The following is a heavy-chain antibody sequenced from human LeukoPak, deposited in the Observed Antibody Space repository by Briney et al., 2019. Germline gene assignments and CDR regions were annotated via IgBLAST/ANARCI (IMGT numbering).Heavy chain of an antibody. CDR3: AREGREGYNYPTLDF. CDR1: GFSFGSYW. Sequence: GGSLRLSCVASGFSFGSYWMAWVRQAPGKGLEWVANMKHDGIEKYHVDSVKGRFTISRDNTKNSLYLHMSSLRVEDTAVYYCAREGREGYNYPTLDFWGQGILVTVSS. D-gene: IGHD5-24*01. CDR2: MKHDGIEK. V-gene: IGHV3-7*05. J-gene: IGHJ4*02.